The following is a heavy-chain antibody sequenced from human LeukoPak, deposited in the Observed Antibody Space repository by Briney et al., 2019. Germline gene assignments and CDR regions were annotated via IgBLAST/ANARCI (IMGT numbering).Heavy chain of an antibody. Sequence: PGGSLRLSCAASRFTFSSYAMNWVRQAPGKGLEWVSGISGSGGSAYYADSVKGRFTISRDNSKSTLYLQVNSLRAEDTAVYYCAKPKYYYDSSGYTNNYYYGMDVWGQGTTVTVSS. J-gene: IGHJ6*02. CDR2: ISGSGGSA. CDR3: AKPKYYYDSSGYTNNYYYGMDV. V-gene: IGHV3-23*01. D-gene: IGHD3-22*01. CDR1: RFTFSSYA.